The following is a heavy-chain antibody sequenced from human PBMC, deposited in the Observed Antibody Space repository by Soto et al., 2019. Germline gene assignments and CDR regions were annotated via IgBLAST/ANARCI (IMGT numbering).Heavy chain of an antibody. V-gene: IGHV4-31*03. CDR2: IYYSGST. J-gene: IGHJ5*02. D-gene: IGHD6-6*01. CDR3: ARDRVMAARNWFDP. Sequence: SETLSLTCTVSGGSISSGGYYWSWIRQHPGKGLEWIGYIYYSGSTYYNPSLKSRVTISVDTSKNQFSLKLSSVTAADTAVYYCARDRVMAARNWFDPWGQGTLVTVS. CDR1: GGSISSGGYY.